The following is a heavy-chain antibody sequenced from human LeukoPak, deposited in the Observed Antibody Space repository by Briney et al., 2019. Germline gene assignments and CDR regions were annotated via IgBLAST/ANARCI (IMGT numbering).Heavy chain of an antibody. D-gene: IGHD2-2*01. Sequence: GGSLRLSCAASGFTFSSYVMSWVRQAPGKGLEWVSAITGSGDNTYYADSVKGRFTISSDNSKNTLYLQMNSLRAEDTAVYYCAKEPREYCSSTSCPNWFDSWGQGTLVTVSS. CDR1: GFTFSSYV. CDR3: AKEPREYCSSTSCPNWFDS. CDR2: ITGSGDNT. J-gene: IGHJ5*01. V-gene: IGHV3-23*01.